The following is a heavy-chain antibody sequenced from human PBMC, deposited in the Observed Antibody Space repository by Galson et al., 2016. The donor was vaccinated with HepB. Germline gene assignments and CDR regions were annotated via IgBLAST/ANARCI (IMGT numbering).Heavy chain of an antibody. J-gene: IGHJ6*02. CDR3: RYGMDV. V-gene: IGHV3-15*01. Sequence: SLRLSCAASGFTFSNAWMSWVRQAPGKGLEWVGRIRSKTDGGTTDYAAPVKGRFRIPRDDSKNTLYLQMNSLKTEDTAVYYCRYGMDVWGQGTTVTVSS. CDR2: IRSKTDGGTT. CDR1: GFTFSNAW.